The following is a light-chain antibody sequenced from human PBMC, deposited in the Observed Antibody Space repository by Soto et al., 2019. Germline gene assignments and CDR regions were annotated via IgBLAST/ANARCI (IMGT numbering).Light chain of an antibody. CDR2: DAS. Sequence: ETVLTQSPGTLSLSPGERATLSCRASQSVTSSYLAWYQQQPGQTPRLLIYDASSSATGIPERFSGSGSGTDFTLTISRLEPEDFAVYYCQQYCRSPFTFGPGTKVDIK. V-gene: IGKV3-20*01. CDR1: QSVTSSY. CDR3: QQYCRSPFT. J-gene: IGKJ3*01.